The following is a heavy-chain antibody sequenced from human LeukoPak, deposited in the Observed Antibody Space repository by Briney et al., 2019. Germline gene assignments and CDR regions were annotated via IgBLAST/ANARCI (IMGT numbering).Heavy chain of an antibody. CDR2: IYSGGST. Sequence: GGSLRLSCAASGFTVSSTYMSWVRQAPGKGLEWVSLIYSGGSTYYADSVKGRLTISRDNSENTLYFQMNSLAAEDTAVYYCAKGSKRYLDYWGQRTLVTVSS. CDR3: AKGSKRYLDY. J-gene: IGHJ4*02. V-gene: IGHV3-66*01. CDR1: GFTVSSTY.